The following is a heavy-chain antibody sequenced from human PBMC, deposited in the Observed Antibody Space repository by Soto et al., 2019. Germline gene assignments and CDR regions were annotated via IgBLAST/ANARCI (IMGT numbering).Heavy chain of an antibody. CDR1: GGSISGYY. CDR3: ARHRGPAPVY. CDR2: LFFGGTT. V-gene: IGHV4-39*01. Sequence: QVQVQESSPGLVKPSETLSLTCTVSGGSISGYYWTWIRQRPGKGLEWVGSLFFGGTTDYNPSLKSRLTMSLATSKNHFSLTLRSVTAADAAVYYCARHRGPAPVYWGQGTLVTASS. D-gene: IGHD3-10*01. J-gene: IGHJ4*02.